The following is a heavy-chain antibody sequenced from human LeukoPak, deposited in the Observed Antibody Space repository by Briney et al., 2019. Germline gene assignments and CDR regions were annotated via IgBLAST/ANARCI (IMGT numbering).Heavy chain of an antibody. CDR1: GFTFSRYW. Sequence: PGGSLRLSCGGSGFTFSRYWLTWVRQDPRKGLEWVANINQDRSEKHYGDCVKHRFSISRDNAKNSLYLQMNVLRADDTAVDYCANDWSTSRTYSGYPDDWGQGSLVTVPS. CDR3: ANDWSTSRTYSGYPDD. D-gene: IGHD5-12*01. J-gene: IGHJ4*02. CDR2: INQDRSEK. V-gene: IGHV3-7*05.